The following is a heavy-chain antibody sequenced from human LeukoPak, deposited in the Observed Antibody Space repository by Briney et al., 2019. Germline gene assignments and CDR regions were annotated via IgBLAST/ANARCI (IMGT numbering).Heavy chain of an antibody. Sequence: SETLSLTCAVYGGSFSGYYWSWIRQPPGKGLEWIGEINHSRSTNYNPSLKSRVTISVDTSKNQFSLKLSSVTATDTAVYYCASGGSSSWYRWFDPWGQGTLVTVSS. CDR1: GGSFSGYY. D-gene: IGHD6-13*01. CDR2: INHSRST. J-gene: IGHJ5*02. V-gene: IGHV4-34*01. CDR3: ASGGSSSWYRWFDP.